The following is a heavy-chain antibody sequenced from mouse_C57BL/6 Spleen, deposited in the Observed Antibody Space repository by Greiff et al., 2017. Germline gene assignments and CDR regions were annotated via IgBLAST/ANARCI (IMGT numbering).Heavy chain of an antibody. J-gene: IGHJ1*03. D-gene: IGHD4-1*01. CDR1: GYTFTDYY. Sequence: EVQLQQSGPELVKPGASVKISCKASGYTFTDYYMNWVKQSHGKSLEWIGDINPNNGGTSYNQKFKGKATLTVDKSSSTAYMELRSLTSEDSAVXYCARSNWDWYFDVWGTQSTVTASS. CDR2: INPNNGGT. CDR3: ARSNWDWYFDV. V-gene: IGHV1-26*01.